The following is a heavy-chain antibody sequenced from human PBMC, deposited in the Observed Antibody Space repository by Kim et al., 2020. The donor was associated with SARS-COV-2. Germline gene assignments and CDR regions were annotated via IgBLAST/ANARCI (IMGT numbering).Heavy chain of an antibody. J-gene: IGHJ4*02. V-gene: IGHV3-20*04. D-gene: IGHD3-22*01. CDR3: ARGPGYYYDSSGYSMDY. CDR2: INWNGGST. CDR1: GFTFDDYG. Sequence: GGSLRLSCAASGFTFDDYGMSWVRQAPGKGLEWVSGINWNGGSTGYADSVKGRFTISRDNAKNSLYLQMNSLRAEDTALYYCARGPGYYYDSSGYSMDYWGQGTLVTVSS.